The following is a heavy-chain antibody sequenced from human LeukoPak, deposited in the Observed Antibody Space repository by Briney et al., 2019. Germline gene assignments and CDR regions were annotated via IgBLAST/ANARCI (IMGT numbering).Heavy chain of an antibody. CDR2: IYPGDSDT. D-gene: IGHD6-13*01. CDR3: ATKTGATPGTGNFDY. J-gene: IGHJ4*02. V-gene: IGHV5-51*04. CDR1: GYSFTSYW. Sequence: GESLKISCKGFGYSFTSYWIGWVRQMPGKGLEWMGIIYPGDSDTRYSPSFRGQVTMSADKPISTAHLQWSSLKASDTAMYYCATKTGATPGTGNFDYWGQGTLVTVSS.